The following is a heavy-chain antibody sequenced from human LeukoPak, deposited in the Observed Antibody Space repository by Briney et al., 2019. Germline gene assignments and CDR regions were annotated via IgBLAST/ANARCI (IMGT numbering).Heavy chain of an antibody. D-gene: IGHD3-22*01. J-gene: IGHJ4*02. Sequence: ASVKVSCKVSGYTLTELSMHWVRQAPGKGLEWMGGFDPEDGETIYAQKFQGRVTMTEDTSTDTAYMELSSLRSEDTAVYYCARVGDSSGHSRGPFDYWGQGTLVTVSS. CDR1: GYTLTELS. CDR3: ARVGDSSGHSRGPFDY. CDR2: FDPEDGET. V-gene: IGHV1-24*01.